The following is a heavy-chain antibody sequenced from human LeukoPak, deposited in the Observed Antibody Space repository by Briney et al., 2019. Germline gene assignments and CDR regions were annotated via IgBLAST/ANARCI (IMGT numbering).Heavy chain of an antibody. V-gene: IGHV3-33*01. CDR1: GFTFCSYG. Sequence: GRSLRLSCAASGFTFCSYGMHWVRQAPGKGLEWVAVIWYDGSNKYYADSVKGRFTISRDNSKNTLYLQMNSLRAEDTAVYYCARDRRVRRDGYNEIYFDYWGQGTLVTVSS. CDR3: ARDRRVRRDGYNEIYFDY. D-gene: IGHD5-24*01. CDR2: IWYDGSNK. J-gene: IGHJ4*02.